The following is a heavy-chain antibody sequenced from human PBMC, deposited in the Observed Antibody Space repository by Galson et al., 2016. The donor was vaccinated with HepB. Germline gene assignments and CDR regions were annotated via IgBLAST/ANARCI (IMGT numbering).Heavy chain of an antibody. Sequence: ETLSLTCIVSGDSIRSDSDYWGWVRQSPGKGLEWIGIIFYTGTTYYNPSLKSRLTIFLDTSSNQFSLRLRSVTAADTALYSCARHGELDSDRGWFDPWGQGTLVTVSS. V-gene: IGHV4-39*01. J-gene: IGHJ5*02. CDR3: ARHGELDSDRGWFDP. CDR1: GDSIRSDSDY. CDR2: IFYTGTT. D-gene: IGHD1-26*01.